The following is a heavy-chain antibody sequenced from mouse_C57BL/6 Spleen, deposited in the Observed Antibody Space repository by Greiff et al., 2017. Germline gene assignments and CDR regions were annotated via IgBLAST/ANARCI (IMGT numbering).Heavy chain of an antibody. Sequence: VQLQQPGAELVKPGASVKLSCKASGYTFTSYWITWVKQRPGQGLEWIGDIYPGSGSTNYNEKFKSKATLTVDTSSSTAYMQLSSLTSEDSAVYYCARWGDYGSRGWYFDVWGTGTTVTVSS. V-gene: IGHV1-55*01. CDR2: IYPGSGST. CDR1: GYTFTSYW. CDR3: ARWGDYGSRGWYFDV. J-gene: IGHJ1*03. D-gene: IGHD1-1*01.